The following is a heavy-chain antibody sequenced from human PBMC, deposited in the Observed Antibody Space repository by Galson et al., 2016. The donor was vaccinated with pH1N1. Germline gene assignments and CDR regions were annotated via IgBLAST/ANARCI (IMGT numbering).Heavy chain of an antibody. CDR2: ISGYHTGFKT. V-gene: IGHV3-23*01. CDR1: GFTFSSHA. CDR3: ANKLWRIGYDWAPVFGF. Sequence: SLRLSCAASGFTFSSHAMNWVRQAPGKGLEWVSGISGYHTGFKTYYADSVKGRFIISRDDSKKTLYLQMDSLTAEDTAMYYCANKLWRIGYDWAPVFGFWGQGTMVIVSS. D-gene: IGHD5-12*01. J-gene: IGHJ3*01.